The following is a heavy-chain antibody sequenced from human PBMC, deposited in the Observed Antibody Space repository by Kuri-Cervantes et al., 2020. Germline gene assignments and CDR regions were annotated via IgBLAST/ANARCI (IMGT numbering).Heavy chain of an antibody. CDR2: IYPGVSDT. V-gene: IGHV5-51*01. J-gene: IGHJ6*03. CDR1: GYSFTSYW. Sequence: KVSCKGSGYSFTSYWIGWVRQMPGKGLEWMGIIYPGVSDTRYSPSFQGQVTISADKSISTAYLQWSSLKASDTAMYYCASSSSYFGDYYYYLDVWGKGTKVTVSS. CDR3: ASSSSYFGDYYYYLDV. D-gene: IGHD6-6*01.